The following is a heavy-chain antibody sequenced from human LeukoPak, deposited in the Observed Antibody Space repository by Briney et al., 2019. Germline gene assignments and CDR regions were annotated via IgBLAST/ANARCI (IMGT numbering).Heavy chain of an antibody. Sequence: ASVKVSCKASGDTLSKYGISWVRQAPGQGLEWLGGVSPLLRTSTYAPRVFGRVTITADESANTAFLELSSLTSEDTAVYYCATRPPGQSPGFYFGYFDHWGHGTLVTVSS. CDR1: GDTLSKYG. J-gene: IGHJ4*01. V-gene: IGHV1-69*13. CDR3: ATRPPGQSPGFYFGYFDH. D-gene: IGHD2/OR15-2a*01. CDR2: VSPLLRTS.